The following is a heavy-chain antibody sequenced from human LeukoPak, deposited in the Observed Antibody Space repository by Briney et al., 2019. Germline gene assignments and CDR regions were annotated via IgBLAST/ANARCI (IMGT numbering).Heavy chain of an antibody. CDR3: ARAVVGSGYYYALSMDY. Sequence: SQTLSLTCTVSGGSISSGDYYWSWIRQPPGKGLEWIGYIYYSGSTYYNPSLKSRVTISVDTSKNQFSLKLSSVTAADTAVYYCARAVVGSGYYYALSMDYWGRGPLVTVPS. CDR2: IYYSGST. D-gene: IGHD3-22*01. CDR1: GGSISSGDYY. V-gene: IGHV4-30-4*01. J-gene: IGHJ4*02.